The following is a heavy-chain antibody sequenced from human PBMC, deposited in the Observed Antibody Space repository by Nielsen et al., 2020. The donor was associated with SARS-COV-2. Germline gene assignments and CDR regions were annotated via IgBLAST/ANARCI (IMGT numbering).Heavy chain of an antibody. Sequence: GESLKISCAASGFNVSAYYMSWVRQAPGKGLEWVSVIYSGGSTYYADSVKGRFTISRDNSKNTLYLQMNSLRAEDTAVYYCARDLQYYGMDVWGQGTTVTVSS. CDR2: IYSGGST. CDR1: GFNVSAYY. V-gene: IGHV3-53*01. J-gene: IGHJ6*02. CDR3: ARDLQYYGMDV.